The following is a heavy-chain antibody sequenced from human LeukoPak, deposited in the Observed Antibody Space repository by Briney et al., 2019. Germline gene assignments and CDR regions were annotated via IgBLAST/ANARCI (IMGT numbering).Heavy chain of an antibody. CDR3: AKGTYYYDSSGYYGGYYFDY. CDR2: IIGSGGST. J-gene: IGHJ4*02. CDR1: GFTFTTYD. D-gene: IGHD3-22*01. Sequence: WGSLRLSCAASGFTFTTYDMSWVRQAPGKGLEWVSAIIGSGGSTYYADSVKGRFTISRDNSKNTLYLQMNSLIAEDTAVYYCAKGTYYYDSSGYYGGYYFDYWGQGTLVTVSS. V-gene: IGHV3-23*01.